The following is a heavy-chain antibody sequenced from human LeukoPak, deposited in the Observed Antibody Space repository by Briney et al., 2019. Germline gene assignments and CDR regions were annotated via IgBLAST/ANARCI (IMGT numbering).Heavy chain of an antibody. Sequence: SETLSLTCAVSGYSITSGFYWGWIRQPPGKGLEWIGSIYHSGSTFYNPSLKSRVTISVDTSKNHFSLKLSSVTAADTAVYYCARGQGAVNCFDPWGQGTLVTVSS. D-gene: IGHD1-26*01. V-gene: IGHV4-38-2*01. CDR1: GYSITSGFY. CDR2: IYHSGST. J-gene: IGHJ5*02. CDR3: ARGQGAVNCFDP.